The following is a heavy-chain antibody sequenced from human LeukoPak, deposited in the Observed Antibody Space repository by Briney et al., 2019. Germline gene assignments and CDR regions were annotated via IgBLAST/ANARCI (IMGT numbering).Heavy chain of an antibody. CDR2: ISGSGGST. J-gene: IGHJ4*02. D-gene: IGHD3-10*01. CDR3: AKERSYYGSGSFWDY. CDR1: GFTFSNYW. V-gene: IGHV3-23*01. Sequence: GGSLRLSCAASGFTFSNYWMSWVRQAPGKGLEWVSAISGSGGSTYYADSVKGRFTISRDNFKNTLYLQMNSLRAEDTAVYYCAKERSYYGSGSFWDYWGQGTLVTVSS.